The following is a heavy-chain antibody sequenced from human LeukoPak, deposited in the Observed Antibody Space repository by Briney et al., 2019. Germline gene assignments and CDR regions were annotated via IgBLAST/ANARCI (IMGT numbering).Heavy chain of an antibody. J-gene: IGHJ4*02. CDR3: VVSIQAAAIPAFDS. CDR2: INPKNGGT. V-gene: IGHV1-2*02. Sequence: ASVKVSCKASGYNFAHNIHWVRQAPGQGHEFMGWINPKNGGTKYAQNFQGRVTMTRDRSISTVYMELSSLGSDDTAVYYCVVSIQAAAIPAFDSWGQGTLVTVSS. D-gene: IGHD6-25*01. CDR1: GYNFAHN.